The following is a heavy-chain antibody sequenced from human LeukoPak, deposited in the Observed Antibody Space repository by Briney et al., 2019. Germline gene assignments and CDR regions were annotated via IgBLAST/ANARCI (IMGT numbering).Heavy chain of an antibody. Sequence: ASVKVSCKASGGTFSSYAISWVRQAPGQGLEWMGGIIPIFGTTNYAQKFQDRVTITADKSTSTAYMELSSLRSEDTAVYYCAKLLYYYDSSQPYWGQGTLVTVSS. D-gene: IGHD3-22*01. CDR3: AKLLYYYDSSQPY. CDR2: IIPIFGTT. J-gene: IGHJ4*02. CDR1: GGTFSSYA. V-gene: IGHV1-69*06.